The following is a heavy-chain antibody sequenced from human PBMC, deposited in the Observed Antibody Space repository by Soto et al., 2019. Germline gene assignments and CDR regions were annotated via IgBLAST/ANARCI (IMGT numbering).Heavy chain of an antibody. Sequence: ASVKVSCKASGYTFTSYDINWLRPATAQGLEWMGWMNPNSGNTGYAQRFQGRVTMTRNTSISTAYMELSSLSSEDTAVYYCARAGRGYSAYAEAFDIWGRGTVVTVS. CDR3: ARAGRGYSAYAEAFDI. D-gene: IGHD5-12*01. CDR1: GYTFTSYD. CDR2: MNPNSGNT. V-gene: IGHV1-8*01. J-gene: IGHJ3*02.